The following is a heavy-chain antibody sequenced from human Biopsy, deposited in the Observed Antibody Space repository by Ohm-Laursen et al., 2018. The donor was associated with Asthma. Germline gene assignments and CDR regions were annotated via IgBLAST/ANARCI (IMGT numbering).Heavy chain of an antibody. J-gene: IGHJ4*02. Sequence: PSQILSLTCSVSGGSITSSSYYWGWIRQPPGKGMEWIGSMYHSGSPYYHPSLKSRATISVDTSKNQLSLKMSSVTAADTAVYFCVRHQYSSSWSTFDYWGQGALVTVSS. CDR1: GGSITSSSYY. D-gene: IGHD3-22*01. CDR2: MYHSGSP. V-gene: IGHV4-39*01. CDR3: VRHQYSSSWSTFDY.